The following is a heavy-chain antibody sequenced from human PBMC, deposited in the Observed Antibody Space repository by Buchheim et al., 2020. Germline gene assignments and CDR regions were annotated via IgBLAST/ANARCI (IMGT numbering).Heavy chain of an antibody. D-gene: IGHD3-3*01. V-gene: IGHV3-30*18. CDR2: ISYDGSNK. J-gene: IGHJ4*02. Sequence: QVQLVESGGGVVQPGRSLRLSCAASGFTFSSYGMHWVRQAPGKGLEWVAVISYDGSNKYYADSVKGRFTISRDNSKNTLYLQMNSLRAEDTAVYYCAKDITIFGVAATFFDYWGQGT. CDR3: AKDITIFGVAATFFDY. CDR1: GFTFSSYG.